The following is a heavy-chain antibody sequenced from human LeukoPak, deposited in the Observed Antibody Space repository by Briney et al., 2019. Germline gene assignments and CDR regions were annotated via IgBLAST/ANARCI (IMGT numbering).Heavy chain of an antibody. CDR1: GFTFSSYW. D-gene: IGHD3-22*01. CDR2: IKQDGSEK. V-gene: IGHV3-7*01. CDR3: ARDSRSSGYLSYYYYYYMDV. Sequence: PGGSLRLSCAASGFTFSSYWMSWVRQAPGKGLEWVANIKQDGSEKYYVDSVKGRFTISRDNAKNSLYLQMNSLRAEDTAVYYCARDSRSSGYLSYYYYYYMDVWGKGTTVTVSS. J-gene: IGHJ6*03.